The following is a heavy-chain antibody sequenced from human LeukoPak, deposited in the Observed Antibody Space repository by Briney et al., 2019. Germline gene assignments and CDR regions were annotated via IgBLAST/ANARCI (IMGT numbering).Heavy chain of an antibody. CDR2: IYYSGST. CDR3: ARSPHILTGENFDY. Sequence: SETLSLTCTVSGGSISSSSSYYWGWIRQPPGKGLEWIGSIYYSGSTYYNPSLKSRVTISVDTSKNQFSLKLTSVTAADTAVYYCARSPHILTGENFDYWGQGTLVTVSS. D-gene: IGHD3-9*01. V-gene: IGHV4-39*07. J-gene: IGHJ4*02. CDR1: GGSISSSSSYY.